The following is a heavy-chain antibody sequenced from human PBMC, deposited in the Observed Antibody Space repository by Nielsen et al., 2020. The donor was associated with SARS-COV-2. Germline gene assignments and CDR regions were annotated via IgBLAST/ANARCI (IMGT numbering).Heavy chain of an antibody. Sequence: GGSLRLSCAASGFTFSDYYMSWIRQSPGKGLEWVSSISSGGRTIYYADSVKGRFTISRDNAKNSLYLQMNSLRAEDTAVYYCARVGGYYDFWSGYYSYGMDVWGQGTTVTVSS. CDR2: ISSGGRTI. J-gene: IGHJ6*02. CDR1: GFTFSDYY. CDR3: ARVGGYYDFWSGYYSYGMDV. V-gene: IGHV3-11*04. D-gene: IGHD3-3*01.